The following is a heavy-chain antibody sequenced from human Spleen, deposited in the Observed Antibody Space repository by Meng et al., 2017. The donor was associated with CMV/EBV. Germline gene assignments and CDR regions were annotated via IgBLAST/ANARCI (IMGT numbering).Heavy chain of an antibody. CDR3: ARSAAGYYFDY. CDR1: GYTFTAHY. D-gene: IGHD6-13*01. J-gene: IGHJ4*02. V-gene: IGHV1-2*02. CDR2: IHPHRGDT. Sequence: ASVKVSCKASGYTFTAHYFHWVRQAPGQGLEWMGWIHPHRGDTNYAQQFQGRVTLTRDTSINTGYMELTRLRSDDTAVYYCARSAAGYYFDYWGQGTLVTVSS.